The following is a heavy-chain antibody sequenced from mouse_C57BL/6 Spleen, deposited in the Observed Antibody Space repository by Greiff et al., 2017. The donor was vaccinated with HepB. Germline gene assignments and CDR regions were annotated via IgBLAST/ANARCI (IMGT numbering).Heavy chain of an antibody. V-gene: IGHV7-3*01. D-gene: IGHD6-1*01. CDR3: ARPLPDYYAMDY. J-gene: IGHJ4*01. CDR1: GFTFTDYY. CDR2: IRNKANGYTT. Sequence: EVHLVESGGGLVQPGGSLSLSCAASGFTFTDYYMSWVRQPPGKALEWLGFIRNKANGYTTEYSASVKGRFTISRDNSQSILYLQMNALRAEDSATYYCARPLPDYYAMDYWGQGTSVTVSS.